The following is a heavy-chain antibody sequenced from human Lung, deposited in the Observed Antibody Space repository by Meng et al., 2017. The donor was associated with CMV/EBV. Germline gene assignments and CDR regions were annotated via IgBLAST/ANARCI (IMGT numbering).Heavy chain of an antibody. V-gene: IGHV3-20*01. D-gene: IGHD5-12*01. CDR2: INWNGAKK. CDR3: ARVRSGFDPSRNWFDP. CDR1: GFTFDDYG. Sequence: SGFTFDDYGMTWVRQAPGKGLEWVSDINWNGAKKGYADSVKGRFTISRDNAKNLLYLQMNSLRAEDTALYHCARVRSGFDPSRNWFDPWGQGTLVTVSS. J-gene: IGHJ5*02.